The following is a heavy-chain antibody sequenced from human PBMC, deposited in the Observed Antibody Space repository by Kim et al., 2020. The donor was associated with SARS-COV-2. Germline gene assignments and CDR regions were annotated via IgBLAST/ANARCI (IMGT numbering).Heavy chain of an antibody. CDR3: AREYILTGYYKSGGIGYYYGMDV. CDR2: IIPIFGTA. Sequence: SVKVSCKASGGTFSSYAISWVRQAPGQGLEWMGGIIPIFGTANYAQKFQGRVTITADESTSTAYMELSSLRSEDTAVYYCAREYILTGYYKSGGIGYYYGMDVWGQGTTVTVSS. D-gene: IGHD3-9*01. V-gene: IGHV1-69*13. J-gene: IGHJ6*02. CDR1: GGTFSSYA.